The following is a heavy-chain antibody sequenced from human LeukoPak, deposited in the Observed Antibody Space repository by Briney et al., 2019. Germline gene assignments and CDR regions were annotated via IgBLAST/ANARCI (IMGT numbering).Heavy chain of an antibody. CDR2: IYPGESDT. V-gene: IGHV5-51*01. CDR3: ARTRGARDAFDL. J-gene: IGHJ3*01. Sequence: GASLKISCKAAGFRFNRDWIGWVRQMSGKGLDWMGIIYPGESDTRYSPSFQGQVNISADKSVSAAYLQWNSPKASDSAIYYCARTRGARDAFDLWGQGTLVTVSS. D-gene: IGHD3/OR15-3a*01. CDR1: GFRFNRDW.